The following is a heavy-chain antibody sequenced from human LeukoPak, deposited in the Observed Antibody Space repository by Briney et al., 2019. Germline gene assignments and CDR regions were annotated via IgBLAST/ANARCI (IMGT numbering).Heavy chain of an antibody. V-gene: IGHV5-51*01. J-gene: IGHJ4*02. CDR1: GYSFTSYW. CDR2: IYPGDSDT. D-gene: IGHD2-15*01. Sequence: AGESLKISCKGSGYSFTSYWIGWVRQMPGKGLEWMGIIYPGDSDTRYSPSFQGQVTMSVDKSISNAFLQWRNLKASDTAMYYCARLRGSSWYFPFDYWGQGTLVTVSS. CDR3: ARLRGSSWYFPFDY.